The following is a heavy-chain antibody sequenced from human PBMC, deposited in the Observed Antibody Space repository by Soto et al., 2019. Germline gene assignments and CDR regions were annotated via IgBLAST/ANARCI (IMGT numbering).Heavy chain of an antibody. CDR3: ANEVVAAKLIDY. J-gene: IGHJ4*02. D-gene: IGHD2-2*01. Sequence: GGSLRLSCAASGFTFSSYAMSWVRQAPGKGLEWVSAISGSGGSTYYADSVKGRFTISRDNSKNTLYLQMNSLRAEETAVYYCANEVVAAKLIDYWGPGTLVTVSS. CDR1: GFTFSSYA. CDR2: ISGSGGST. V-gene: IGHV3-23*01.